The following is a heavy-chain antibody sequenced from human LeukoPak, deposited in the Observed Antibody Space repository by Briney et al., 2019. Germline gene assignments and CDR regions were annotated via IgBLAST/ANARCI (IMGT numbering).Heavy chain of an antibody. V-gene: IGHV3-49*04. J-gene: IGHJ4*02. CDR1: GFTFGDYA. CDR3: TRAGVLRYFDWLLWEGFYFDY. Sequence: GGSLRLSCTASGFTFGDYAMSWVRQAPGKGLEWVGFIRSKAYGGTTEYAASVKGRFTISRDDSKSIAYLQMNSLKTEDTAVYYCTRAGVLRYFDWLLWEGFYFDYWGQGTLVTVSS. CDR2: IRSKAYGGTT. D-gene: IGHD3-9*01.